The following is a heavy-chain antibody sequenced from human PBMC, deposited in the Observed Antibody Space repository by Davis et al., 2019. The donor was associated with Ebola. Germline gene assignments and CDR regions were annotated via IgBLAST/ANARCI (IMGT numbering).Heavy chain of an antibody. D-gene: IGHD3-10*01. CDR3: AKGRGATITGTAIDV. V-gene: IGHV3-9*01. CDR1: GFTFADFA. Sequence: PGGSLRLSCITSGFTFADFAIHWVRQGPGKGLEWVSSIGWNSFNKFYADSVKGRFTISRDNAKNSLYLQMNSLRPEDTALYFCAKGRGATITGTAIDVWGRGTMVTVSS. J-gene: IGHJ3*01. CDR2: IGWNSFNK.